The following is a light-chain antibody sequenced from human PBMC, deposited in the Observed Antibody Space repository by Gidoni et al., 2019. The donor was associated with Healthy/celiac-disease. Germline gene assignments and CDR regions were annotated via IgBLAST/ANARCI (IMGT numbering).Light chain of an antibody. CDR1: QSVLYSYNNKNY. Sequence: DIVMTQSPDSLAVSLGERATLHCKSSQSVLYSYNNKNYLAWDQQKPGQPPKLLIYWASTRETGVPDRFSGSGSGTDFTLTISRLQAEDVAVYYCQQYYSTRLTFGGGTKVEIK. CDR2: WAS. J-gene: IGKJ4*01. CDR3: QQYYSTRLT. V-gene: IGKV4-1*01.